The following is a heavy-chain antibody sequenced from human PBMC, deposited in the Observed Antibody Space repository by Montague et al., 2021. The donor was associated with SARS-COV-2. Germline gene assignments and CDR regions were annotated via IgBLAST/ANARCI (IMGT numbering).Heavy chain of an antibody. Sequence: SETLSLTCAVYGGSFSGYYWSWIRQPPGKGLEWIGEINHSGSTNYNPSLKSRVTISVDTSKNQFSLKLSSVTAADTAVYYCARGRRILLWFGELLWGGDYCGIDVWGQGTTVTVSS. CDR2: INHSGST. CDR3: ARGRRILLWFGELLWGGDYCGIDV. V-gene: IGHV4-34*01. J-gene: IGHJ6*02. CDR1: GGSFSGYY. D-gene: IGHD3-10*01.